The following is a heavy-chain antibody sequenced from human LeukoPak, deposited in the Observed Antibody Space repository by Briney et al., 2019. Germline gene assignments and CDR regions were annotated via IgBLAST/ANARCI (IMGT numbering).Heavy chain of an antibody. Sequence: GESLKISCKGSGYSFTNYWIAWVRQLPGKGLEWMGILYPGDSDPRYSPSFQGQVTISADTSISTAYLQWSSLKASDTAMYHCARLAKVVVTAIPDYWGQGTLVTVSS. V-gene: IGHV5-51*01. CDR1: GYSFTNYW. D-gene: IGHD2-21*02. CDR3: ARLAKVVVTAIPDY. J-gene: IGHJ4*02. CDR2: LYPGDSDP.